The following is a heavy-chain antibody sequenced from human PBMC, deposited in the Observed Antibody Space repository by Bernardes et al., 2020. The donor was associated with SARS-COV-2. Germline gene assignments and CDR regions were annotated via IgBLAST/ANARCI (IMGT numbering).Heavy chain of an antibody. D-gene: IGHD3-22*01. CDR2: ISSSGSTI. V-gene: IGHV3-11*01. CDR3: ARDERWDYYDSSGYYYFDY. J-gene: IGHJ4*02. CDR1: GFTFSDYY. Sequence: GGSLRLSCAASGFTFSDYYMSWLRQAPGKGLEWVSYISSSGSTIYYADSVKGRFTISRDNAKNSLYLQMNSLRAEDTAVYYCARDERWDYYDSSGYYYFDYWGQGTLVTVSS.